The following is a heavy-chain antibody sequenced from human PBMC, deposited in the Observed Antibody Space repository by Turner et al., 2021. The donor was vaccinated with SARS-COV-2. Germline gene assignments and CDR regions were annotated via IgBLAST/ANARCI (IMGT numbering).Heavy chain of an antibody. CDR3: VRDRPRPGDRDALDI. J-gene: IGHJ3*02. Sequence: EVQVLESGGCLAQPGGSLSLCCAASGFTFNTYAMSWVRQAPGKGLVWVSVVSGLGDTRFYADSVRGRFTISRDNTKNRVYLQMNSLRPDDTALYYCVRDRPRPGDRDALDIWGQGTMVTVSS. CDR1: GFTFNTYA. V-gene: IGHV3-23*01. CDR2: VSGLGDTR. D-gene: IGHD7-27*01.